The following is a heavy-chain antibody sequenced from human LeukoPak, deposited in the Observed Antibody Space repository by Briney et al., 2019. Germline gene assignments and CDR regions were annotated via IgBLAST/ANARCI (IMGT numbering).Heavy chain of an antibody. Sequence: PGGSLRLSCAASGFTFNNYWMSWVRQAPGKGLEWVTNIKGDGSEKYYVESVKDRFTISRDNAKKSLYLQMNSLRAEDTAVYYCARDLHYYDSSGYYYFDYWGQGTLVTVSS. D-gene: IGHD3-22*01. CDR3: ARDLHYYDSSGYYYFDY. V-gene: IGHV3-7*01. CDR2: IKGDGSEK. J-gene: IGHJ4*02. CDR1: GFTFNNYW.